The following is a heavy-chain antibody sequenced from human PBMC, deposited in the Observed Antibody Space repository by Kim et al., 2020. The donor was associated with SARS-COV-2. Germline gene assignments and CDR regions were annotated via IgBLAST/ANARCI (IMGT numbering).Heavy chain of an antibody. CDR3: AKDRVITIFGVVTPFDY. CDR2: ISGSGGST. D-gene: IGHD3-3*01. Sequence: GGSLRLSCAASGFTFSSYAMSWVRQAPGKGLEWVSAISGSGGSTYYADSVKGRFTISRDNSKNTLYLQMNSLRAEDTAVYYCAKDRVITIFGVVTPFDYWGQGTLVTVSS. V-gene: IGHV3-23*01. CDR1: GFTFSSYA. J-gene: IGHJ4*01.